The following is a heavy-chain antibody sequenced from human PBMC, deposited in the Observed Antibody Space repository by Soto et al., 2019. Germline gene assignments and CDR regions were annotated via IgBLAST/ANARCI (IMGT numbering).Heavy chain of an antibody. CDR2: ISSSGSTI. D-gene: IGHD3-10*01. J-gene: IGHJ4*02. Sequence: PGGSLRLSCAASGLTFSSYEMNWVRQAPGKGLEWVSYISSSGSTIYYADSVKGRFTISRDNAKNSLYLQMNSLRAEDTAVYYCARWSFYGSGSPFFDYWGQGTLVTVSS. CDR1: GLTFSSYE. V-gene: IGHV3-48*03. CDR3: ARWSFYGSGSPFFDY.